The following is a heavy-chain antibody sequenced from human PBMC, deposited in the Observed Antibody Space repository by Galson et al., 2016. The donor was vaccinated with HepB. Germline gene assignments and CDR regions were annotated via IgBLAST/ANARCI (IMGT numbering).Heavy chain of an antibody. D-gene: IGHD3-10*01. CDR2: IRSKGFGGTA. J-gene: IGHJ4*02. V-gene: IGHV3-49*03. CDR1: GFLFGDSA. Sequence: SLRLSCAGSGFLFGDSAMSWFRQAPGKGPEWVGFIRSKGFGGTAEYAASVKGRFTISRDDSKSIAYLQMNSLKTEDTAMYYCVRRRYGSGNYRFFDYWGQGTLVTVSS. CDR3: VRRRYGSGNYRFFDY.